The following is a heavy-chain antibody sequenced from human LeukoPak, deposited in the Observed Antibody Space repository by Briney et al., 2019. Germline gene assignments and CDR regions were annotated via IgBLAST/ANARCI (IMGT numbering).Heavy chain of an antibody. CDR2: INHSGSI. V-gene: IGHV4-34*01. J-gene: IGHJ5*02. Sequence: SETLSLTCTVSGGSISSYYWSWIRQPPGKGLEWIGEINHSGSINYNPSLKSRVTISVDTSKNQFSLKLTSVTAADTAVYYCARGEGATGTTVTTSLDPWGQGTLVTVSS. CDR1: GGSISSYY. CDR3: ARGEGATGTTVTTSLDP. D-gene: IGHD4-17*01.